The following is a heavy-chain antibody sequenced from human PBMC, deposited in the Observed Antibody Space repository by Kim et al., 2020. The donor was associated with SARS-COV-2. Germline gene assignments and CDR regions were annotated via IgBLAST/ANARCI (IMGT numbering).Heavy chain of an antibody. V-gene: IGHV3-74*01. J-gene: IGHJ6*02. D-gene: IGHD3-10*02. CDR3: ARSKGVPGVEYGLDV. CDR1: GFNFNIYW. Sequence: GGSLRLSCATSGFNFNIYWMHWVRQAPGKGLVWVSHITDGDVNTASYADSVKGRFTISRDNAKDTLYLQMNSLSAEDTAVYYCARSKGVPGVEYGLDVWGQGTTVTVSS. CDR2: ITDGDVNTA.